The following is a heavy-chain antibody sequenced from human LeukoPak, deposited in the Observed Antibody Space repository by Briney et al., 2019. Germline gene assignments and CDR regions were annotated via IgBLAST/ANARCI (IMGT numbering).Heavy chain of an antibody. Sequence: PSETLSLTCTVSGGSISTSNYYWGWLPPPPGKGLEWVGNTFYSGNTYSGPYLTSRHTISLETSRNQSSRKLNSVTAADTAVYYCAKSNGDGSIYIWGQGTMVTVSS. D-gene: IGHD2-21*01. CDR2: TFYSGNT. CDR1: GGSISTSNYY. CDR3: AKSNGDGSIYI. V-gene: IGHV4-39*07. J-gene: IGHJ3*02.